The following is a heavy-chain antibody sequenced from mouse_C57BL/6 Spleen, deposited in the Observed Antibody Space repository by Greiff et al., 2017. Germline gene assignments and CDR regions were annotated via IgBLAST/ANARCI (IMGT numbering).Heavy chain of an antibody. CDR1: GYTFTGYW. J-gene: IGHJ1*03. CDR3: AKEVSYYGSSYPLGYFDV. D-gene: IGHD1-1*01. CDR2: ILPGSGST. V-gene: IGHV1-9*01. Sequence: QVQLKESGAELMKPGASVKLSCKATGYTFTGYWIEWVKQRPGHGLEWIGEILPGSGSTNYNEKFKGKATFTADTSSNTAYMQLSSLTTEDSAIYYCAKEVSYYGSSYPLGYFDVWGTGTTVTVSS.